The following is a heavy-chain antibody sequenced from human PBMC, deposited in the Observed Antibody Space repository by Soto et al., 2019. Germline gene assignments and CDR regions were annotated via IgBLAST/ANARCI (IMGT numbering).Heavy chain of an antibody. Sequence: QVQLMQSGTEVKKPGASVTVSCKASGYTSADFGISWVRQAPGQGLEWMGWVSAYNGNTNYAQNLQGRVTMTTDTSTGTAYMELRSLRSDDTAVYYCARDRTLAAPGTNYYYDYGMDVWGQGTTVTASS. V-gene: IGHV1-18*04. J-gene: IGHJ6*02. D-gene: IGHD6-13*01. CDR3: ARDRTLAAPGTNYYYDYGMDV. CDR2: VSAYNGNT. CDR1: GYTSADFG.